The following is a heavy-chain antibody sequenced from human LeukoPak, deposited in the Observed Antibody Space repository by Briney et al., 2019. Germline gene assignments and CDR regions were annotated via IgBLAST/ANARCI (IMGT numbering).Heavy chain of an antibody. Sequence: GASVKVSCKASGYTFTGYYMHWVRQAPGQGLEWMGWINPNSGGTNYAQKFQGRVTMTWDTSISTAYMELRSLRSDDTAVYYCARDTAMVTDYFDYWGQGTLVTVSS. V-gene: IGHV1-2*02. CDR1: GYTFTGYY. CDR3: ARDTAMVTDYFDY. J-gene: IGHJ4*02. D-gene: IGHD5-18*01. CDR2: INPNSGGT.